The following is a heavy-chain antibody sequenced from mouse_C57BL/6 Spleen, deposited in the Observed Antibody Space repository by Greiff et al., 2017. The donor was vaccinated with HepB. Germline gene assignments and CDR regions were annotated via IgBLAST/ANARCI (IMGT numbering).Heavy chain of an antibody. V-gene: IGHV3-1*01. CDR3: ARDDGPPAGFAY. D-gene: IGHD2-3*01. Sequence: EVKLVESGPGMVKPSQSLSLTCTVTGYSITSGYDWHWIRHLPGNKLEWMGYITYSGSTNYNPSLKRRISITHDTSKNHFFLKLNSLTTEDTAAYYCARDDGPPAGFAYWGQGTLVTVSA. J-gene: IGHJ3*01. CDR2: ITYSGST. CDR1: GYSITSGYD.